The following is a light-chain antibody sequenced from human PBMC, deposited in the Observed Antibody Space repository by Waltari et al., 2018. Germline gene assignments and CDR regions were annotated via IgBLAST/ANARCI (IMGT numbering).Light chain of an antibody. CDR3: QQYNTYPFT. J-gene: IGKJ2*01. CDR2: MAS. CDR1: QSISNW. Sequence: DIQMTQSPSTLSASIGDRVTITCRASQSISNWLAWYQQIPGKAPKLVIYMASSLETGVPSRFRGSGSGTEFTLTISSLQPGDFATYYCQQYNTYPFTFGLGTKLESK. V-gene: IGKV1-5*03.